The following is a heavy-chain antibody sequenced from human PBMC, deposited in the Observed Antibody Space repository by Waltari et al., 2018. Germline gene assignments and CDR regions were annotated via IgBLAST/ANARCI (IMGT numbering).Heavy chain of an antibody. CDR3: ARDESGCYDPFDY. V-gene: IGHV3-7*01. J-gene: IGHJ4*02. CDR2: IKQDGSEK. CDR1: GGSFSGYY. Sequence: VQLQQWGAGLLKPSETLSLTCAVYGGSFSGYYWCWIRQPPGKGLEWVANIKQDGSEKYYVDSVKGRFTISRDNAKNSLYLQMNSLRAEDTAVYYCARDESGCYDPFDYWGQGTLVTVSS. D-gene: IGHD5-12*01.